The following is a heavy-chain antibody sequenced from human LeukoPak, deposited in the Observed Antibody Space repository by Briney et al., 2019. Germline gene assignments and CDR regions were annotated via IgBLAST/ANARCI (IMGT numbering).Heavy chain of an antibody. CDR2: IGAGDKYT. CDR3: ARVGSSWYF. D-gene: IGHD6-13*01. J-gene: IGHJ4*02. Sequence: GGSLRLSCAASGFTLRNYAMSWVRQAPGKGLEWVSSIGAGDKYTYYGDSVKGRFTISRDNSKNTLYLQMNSLRAEDTALYHCARVGSSWYFGGQGTLVTVSS. CDR1: GFTLRNYA. V-gene: IGHV3-23*01.